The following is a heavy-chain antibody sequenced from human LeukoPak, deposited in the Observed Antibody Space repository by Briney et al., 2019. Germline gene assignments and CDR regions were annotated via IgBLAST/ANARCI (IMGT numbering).Heavy chain of an antibody. Sequence: ASVKVSCKASGGTFSSYAISWVRQAPGQGLEWMGGIIPIFGTANYAQKFQGRVTITADESTSTAYMELSSLRSEDTAVYYRARDSGDSGYDLYYYYGMDVWGQGTTVTVSS. CDR2: IIPIFGTA. V-gene: IGHV1-69*13. D-gene: IGHD5-12*01. CDR3: ARDSGDSGYDLYYYYGMDV. J-gene: IGHJ6*02. CDR1: GGTFSSYA.